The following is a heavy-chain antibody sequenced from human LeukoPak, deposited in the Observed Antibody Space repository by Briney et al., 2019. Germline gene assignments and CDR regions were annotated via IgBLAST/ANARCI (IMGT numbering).Heavy chain of an antibody. CDR1: GGSFSGYY. V-gene: IGHV4-34*01. J-gene: IGHJ4*02. CDR2: INHSGST. Sequence: PSETLSLTCAVYGGSFSGYYWSWIRQPPGKGLEWIGEINHSGSTNHNPSLKSRVTISVDTSKNQFSLKLSSVTAADTAVYYCARMSNFDYWGQGTLVTVSS. CDR3: ARMSNFDY.